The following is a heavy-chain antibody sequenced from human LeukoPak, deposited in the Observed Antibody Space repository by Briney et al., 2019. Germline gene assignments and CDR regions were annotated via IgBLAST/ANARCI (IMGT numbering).Heavy chain of an antibody. D-gene: IGHD6-19*01. V-gene: IGHV4-34*01. CDR2: INHSGST. J-gene: IGHJ4*02. CDR3: AGSIAGAVLFDY. CDR1: GGSFSGYY. Sequence: SETLSLTCAVYGGSFSGYYWSWIRHPPGKGLEWIGEINHSGSTNYNPSLKSRVTILVDTSKNQFSLKLSSVTAADTAVYYCAGSIAGAVLFDYWGQGTLVTVSS.